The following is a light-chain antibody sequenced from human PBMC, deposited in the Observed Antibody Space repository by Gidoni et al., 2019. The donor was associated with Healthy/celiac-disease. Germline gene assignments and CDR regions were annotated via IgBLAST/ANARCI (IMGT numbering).Light chain of an antibody. CDR1: QSISSY. J-gene: IGKJ4*01. V-gene: IGKV1-39*01. Sequence: DIQMTQSPSSLSASVGDRVTITCRASQSISSYLNWYQQKPGKAPKLLIYAASSLQSGVPSRFSGSGSGTDFTLTISSLQPEDVATYYGQQSYSTPLTFXGXTKVEIK. CDR3: QQSYSTPLT. CDR2: AAS.